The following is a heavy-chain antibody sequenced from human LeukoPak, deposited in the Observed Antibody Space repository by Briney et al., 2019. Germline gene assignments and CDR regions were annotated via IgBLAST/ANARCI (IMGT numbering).Heavy chain of an antibody. J-gene: IGHJ6*03. CDR1: GYTFTSYG. CDR3: ARNGGSGYYYYMDV. D-gene: IGHD3-10*01. CDR2: ISAYNGNT. V-gene: IGHV1-18*01. Sequence: ASVKVSCKASGYTFTSYGMSWVRQAPGQGLEWMEWISAYNGNTNYAQKLQGRVTMTTDTSTSTAYMELRSLRSDDTAVYYCARNGGSGYYYYMDVWGKGTTVTVSS.